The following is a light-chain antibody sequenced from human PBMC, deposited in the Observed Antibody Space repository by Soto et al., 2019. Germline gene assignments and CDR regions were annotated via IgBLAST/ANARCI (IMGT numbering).Light chain of an antibody. CDR1: SSDVGGYNY. CDR3: SSYTSSGTLYV. Sequence: QSALTQPASVSGSPVQSITISCTGTSSDVGGYNYVSWYQQHPGKAPKLIIYNVSDRPSGVSNRFSGSKSGNTASLTISGLQAEDEADYSCSSYTSSGTLYVFGTGTKVTVL. V-gene: IGLV2-14*03. J-gene: IGLJ1*01. CDR2: NVS.